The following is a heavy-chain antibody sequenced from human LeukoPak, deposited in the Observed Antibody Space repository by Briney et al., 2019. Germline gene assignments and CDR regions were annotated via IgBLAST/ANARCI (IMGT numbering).Heavy chain of an antibody. CDR2: FDPEDGET. CDR3: ATDNGYYDA. CDR1: GGTFSSYA. Sequence: ASVKVSCKASGGTFSSYAISWVRQAPGKGLEWMGGFDPEDGETIYAQKFQGRVTMTEDTSTDTAYMELSSLRSEDTAVYYCATDNGYYDAWGQGTLVTVSS. V-gene: IGHV1-24*01. J-gene: IGHJ4*02. D-gene: IGHD4-17*01.